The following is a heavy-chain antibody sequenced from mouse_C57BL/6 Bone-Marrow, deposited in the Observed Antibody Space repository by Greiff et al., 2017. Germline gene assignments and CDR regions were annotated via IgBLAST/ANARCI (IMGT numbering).Heavy chain of an antibody. V-gene: IGHV1-19*01. D-gene: IGHD4-1*01. CDR2: INPYNGGT. J-gene: IGHJ2*01. CDR3: ARGANWDCFDY. Sequence: VEPGASVKMSCKASGYTFTDYYMNWVKQSHGKSLEWIGVINPYNGGTSYNQKFKGKATLTVDKSSSTAYMEFNSLTAEDSAVYYCARGANWDCFDYWGQGTTLTVSS. CDR1: GYTFTDYY.